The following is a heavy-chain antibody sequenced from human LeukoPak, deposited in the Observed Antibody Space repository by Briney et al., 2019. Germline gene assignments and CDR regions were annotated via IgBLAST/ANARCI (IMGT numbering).Heavy chain of an antibody. CDR3: ARDPVKPLGFFDL. Sequence: GGSLRLSCTVSGFTFSNYAMHWVRQAPGKGLEWVTVISYDGSHKYYADSVKGRFTISSDTSKNTLYLQMNSLRAEDTAVYYCARDPVKPLGFFDLWGRGTLVTVSS. V-gene: IGHV3-30-3*01. D-gene: IGHD4-23*01. CDR2: ISYDGSHK. J-gene: IGHJ2*01. CDR1: GFTFSNYA.